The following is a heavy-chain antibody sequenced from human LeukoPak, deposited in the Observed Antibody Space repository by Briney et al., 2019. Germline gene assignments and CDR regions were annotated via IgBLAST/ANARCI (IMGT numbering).Heavy chain of an antibody. J-gene: IGHJ4*02. CDR3: AKVAKYYYGSETYFFFED. D-gene: IGHD3-10*01. V-gene: IGHV4-34*10. Sequence: SETLSLTCAVYGGSFSGYYWSWIRQPPGKGLEWIGEINHSGSTNYNPSLRSRITMSVDTSKNQFSLNLSSVTAADTAVYYCAKVAKYYYGSETYFFFEDWGQGTLVTVSS. CDR1: GGSFSGYY. CDR2: INHSGST.